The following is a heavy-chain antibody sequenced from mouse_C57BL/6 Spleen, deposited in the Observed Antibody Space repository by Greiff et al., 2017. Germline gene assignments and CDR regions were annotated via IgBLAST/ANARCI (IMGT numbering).Heavy chain of an antibody. V-gene: IGHV1-54*01. CDR3: ARSSCGYDSMDD. D-gene: IGHD6-1*01. J-gene: IGHJ4*01. CDR2: INPGSGGT. CDR1: GYAFNNYL. Sequence: QVQLQQSGAELVRPGTSVKVSCKASGYAFNNYLIEWVKQRPGQGLEWIGVINPGSGGTNYNEKFKGKATLTADKSSSTAYMQLSSLTSEDSAVYFCARSSCGYDSMDDWGQGTSVTVSS.